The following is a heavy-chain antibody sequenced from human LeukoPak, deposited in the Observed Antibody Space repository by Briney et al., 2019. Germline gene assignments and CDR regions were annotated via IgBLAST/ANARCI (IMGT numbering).Heavy chain of an antibody. D-gene: IGHD6-6*01. CDR1: GGSISSYY. J-gene: IGHJ6*03. V-gene: IGHV4-59*01. CDR3: ARGGDLSIAASYYYYYYYMDV. Sequence: SETLSLTCTVSGGSISSYYWSWIRQPPGKGLEWIGYIYYSGNTNYNPSLKSRVTISVDTSKNQFSLKLSSVTAADTAVYYCARGGDLSIAASYYYYYYYMDVWGKGTTVTVSS. CDR2: IYYSGNT.